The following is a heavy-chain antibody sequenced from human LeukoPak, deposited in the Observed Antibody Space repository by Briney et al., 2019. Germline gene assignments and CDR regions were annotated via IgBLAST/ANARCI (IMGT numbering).Heavy chain of an antibody. D-gene: IGHD3-22*01. V-gene: IGHV4-39*01. J-gene: IGHJ4*02. Sequence: SEXLSLTCTVSGGSISSSSYYWGWIRQPPGKGLEWIGSIYYSGSTYYNPSLKGRVTISADRSKNQYSLKLSSVTAADTAVYYCASSGSSGYYQLDYWGQGTLVIVSS. CDR2: IYYSGST. CDR3: ASSGSSGYYQLDY. CDR1: GGSISSSSYY.